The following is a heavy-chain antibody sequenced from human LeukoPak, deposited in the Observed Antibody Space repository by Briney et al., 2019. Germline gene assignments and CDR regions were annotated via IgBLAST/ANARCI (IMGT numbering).Heavy chain of an antibody. CDR1: GYTFTSYG. D-gene: IGHD3-22*01. J-gene: IGHJ4*02. CDR3: ATFNSGYYPGLDY. V-gene: IGHV1-18*01. CDR2: ISAYNGNT. Sequence: ASVKVSCKASGYTFTSYGICWVRQAPGQGLEWMGWISAYNGNTNYAQKLQGRVTMTTDTSTSTAYMELRSLRSDDTAVYSCATFNSGYYPGLDYWGQGTLVTVSS.